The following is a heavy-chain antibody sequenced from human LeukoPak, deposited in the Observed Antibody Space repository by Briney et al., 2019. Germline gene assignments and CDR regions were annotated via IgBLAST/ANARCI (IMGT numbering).Heavy chain of an antibody. D-gene: IGHD3-3*01. J-gene: IGHJ4*02. V-gene: IGHV7-4-1*02. CDR2: INTNTGNP. Sequence: ASVKVSCKASGGTFSSYAISWVRQAPGQGLEWMGWINTNTGNPTYAQGFTGRFVFSLDTSVSTAYLQISSLKAEDTAVYYCAREVRFLEWLLNDYWGQGTLVTVSS. CDR3: AREVRFLEWLLNDY. CDR1: GGTFSSYA.